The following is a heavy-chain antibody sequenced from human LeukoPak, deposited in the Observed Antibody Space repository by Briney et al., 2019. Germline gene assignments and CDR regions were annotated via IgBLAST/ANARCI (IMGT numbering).Heavy chain of an antibody. CDR3: ARDLGQYYDTSDNWFDP. D-gene: IGHD3-22*01. Sequence: GGSLRLSCAASGFTFSNYWMHWVRQAPGKGLVWVSRINSDGINTSYADSVKGRFTISRDNAKNTLNLRMNSLRAEDTAVYYCARDLGQYYDTSDNWFDPWGQGTLVTVSS. CDR1: GFTFSNYW. CDR2: INSDGINT. V-gene: IGHV3-74*01. J-gene: IGHJ5*02.